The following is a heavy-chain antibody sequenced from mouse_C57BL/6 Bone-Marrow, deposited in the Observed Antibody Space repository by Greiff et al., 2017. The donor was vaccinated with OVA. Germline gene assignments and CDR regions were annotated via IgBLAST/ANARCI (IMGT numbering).Heavy chain of an antibody. CDR1: GFTFSSYG. J-gene: IGHJ3*01. CDR3: ARQLTLAY. D-gene: IGHD1-3*01. V-gene: IGHV5-6*01. CDR2: ISSGGSYT. Sequence: EVKLMESGGDLVKPGGSLKLSCAASGFTFSSYGMSWVRQTPDKRLEWVATISSGGSYTYYPDSVKGRFTISRDKAKNTLYLQMSSLRAVDTAMYYCARQLTLAYWGQGTLVTVSA.